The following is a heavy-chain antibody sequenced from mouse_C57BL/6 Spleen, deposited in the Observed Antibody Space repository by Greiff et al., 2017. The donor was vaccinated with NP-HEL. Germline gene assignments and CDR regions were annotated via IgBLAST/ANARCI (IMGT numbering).Heavy chain of an antibody. CDR1: GFTFSSYG. V-gene: IGHV5-6*01. Sequence: EVKVVESGGDLVKPGGSLKLSCAASGFTFSSYGMSWVRQTPDKRLEWVATISSGGSYTYYPDSVKGRFPISRDNAKNTLYLQMSSLKAEDTAMYYCARHSLDGYYVDWGQGTLVTVSA. CDR3: ARHSLDGYYVD. CDR2: ISSGGSYT. D-gene: IGHD2-3*01. J-gene: IGHJ3*01.